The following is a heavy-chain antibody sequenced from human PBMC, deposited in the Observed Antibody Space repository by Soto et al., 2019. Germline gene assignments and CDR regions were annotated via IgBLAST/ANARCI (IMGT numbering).Heavy chain of an antibody. CDR2: INPNSGGT. D-gene: IGHD3-10*01. V-gene: IGHV1-2*04. CDR1: GYTSTGYY. CDR3: ARDRFIRYGSGSYYGHTYCYGMDV. J-gene: IGHJ6*02. Sequence: ASVKVSCKASGYTSTGYYMHWVRQAPGQGLEWMGWINPNSGGTNYAQKFQGWVTMTRDTSISTAYMELSRLRSDDTAVYYCARDRFIRYGSGSYYGHTYCYGMDVWGQGTTVTVS.